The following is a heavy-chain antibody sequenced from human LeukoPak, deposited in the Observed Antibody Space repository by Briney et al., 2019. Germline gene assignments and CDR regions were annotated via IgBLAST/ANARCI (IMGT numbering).Heavy chain of an antibody. J-gene: IGHJ5*02. Sequence: SETLSLTCAVYGVSFSGYYWSWIRQPPGKGLEWIGEINHSGSTNYNPSLKSRVTISVDTSKNQFFLKLSSVTAADTAVYYCARVSGAAAASNWFDPWGQGTLVTVSS. V-gene: IGHV4-34*01. D-gene: IGHD6-13*01. CDR3: ARVSGAAAASNWFDP. CDR2: INHSGST. CDR1: GVSFSGYY.